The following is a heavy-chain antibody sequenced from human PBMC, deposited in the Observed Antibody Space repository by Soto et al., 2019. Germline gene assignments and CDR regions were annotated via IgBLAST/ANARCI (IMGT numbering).Heavy chain of an antibody. CDR1: GYSISSSNW. J-gene: IGHJ4*02. V-gene: IGHV4-28*01. CDR2: IYYSGTT. CDR3: SRREIQGPIDY. D-gene: IGHD1-26*01. Sequence: SETLSLTCAVSGYSISSSNWWGWIRQPPGKGLEWIGYIYYSGTTYYNPSLKSRVTMSVDTSKNQFSLKLTSVTAVDTAVYYCSRREIQGPIDYWGQGTLVTVSS.